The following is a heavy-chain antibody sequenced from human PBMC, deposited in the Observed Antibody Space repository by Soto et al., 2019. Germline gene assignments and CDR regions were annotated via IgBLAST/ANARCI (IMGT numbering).Heavy chain of an antibody. D-gene: IGHD2-21*01. Sequence: EVQLLESGGSLVQPGGSLRLSCAASGFTFSTFAMNWVRQAPGEGLEWVSSISGSGGNTQYADSVKGRVTISRDNSKNSLYLQMNALGAEDTAVYYCAKCDGLMPRWGGWCNGFDPGGQGTLVIVSS. CDR1: GFTFSTFA. CDR3: AKCDGLMPRWGGWCNGFDP. J-gene: IGHJ5*02. CDR2: ISGSGGNT. V-gene: IGHV3-23*01.